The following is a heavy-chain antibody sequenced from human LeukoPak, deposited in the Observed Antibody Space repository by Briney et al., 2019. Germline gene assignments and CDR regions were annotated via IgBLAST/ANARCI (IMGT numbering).Heavy chain of an antibody. Sequence: KPSQTLSLTCAVSGGSISSGGYYWSWIRQPPGKGLEWIGEINHSGSTNYNPSLKSRVTISVDTSKNQFSLKLSSVTAADTAVYYCARGNGDYVFYWGQGTLVTVSS. CDR2: INHSGST. CDR3: ARGNGDYVFY. D-gene: IGHD4-17*01. CDR1: GGSISSGGYY. J-gene: IGHJ4*02. V-gene: IGHV4-30-2*01.